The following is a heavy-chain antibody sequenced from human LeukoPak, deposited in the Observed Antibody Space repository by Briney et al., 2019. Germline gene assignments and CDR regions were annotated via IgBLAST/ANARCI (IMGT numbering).Heavy chain of an antibody. CDR1: GFTFSRYW. CDR3: ARDEHYYDSSGYYYYGMDV. CDR2: IKQDGGEK. D-gene: IGHD3-22*01. Sequence: GGSLRLSCAASGFTFSRYWMSWVRQVPRKGLEWVANIKQDGGEKYYVDSVKGRFTISRDNAKNSLYLQMNSLRAEDTAVYYCARDEHYYDSSGYYYYGMDVWGQGTTVTVSS. J-gene: IGHJ6*02. V-gene: IGHV3-7*03.